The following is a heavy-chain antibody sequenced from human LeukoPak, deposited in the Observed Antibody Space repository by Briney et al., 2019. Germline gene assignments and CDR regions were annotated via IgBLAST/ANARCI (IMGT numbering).Heavy chain of an antibody. Sequence: PSETLSLTCTVSGGSISSGSYYWSWIRQPAGKGLEWIGRIYTSGSTNYNPSLKSRVTISVDTSKNQFSLKLSSVTAADTAVYYCARDRRCSGGSCYSRGRNYYYYYMDVWGQGTMVTVSS. CDR1: GGSISSGSYY. J-gene: IGHJ6*03. V-gene: IGHV4-61*02. CDR3: ARDRRCSGGSCYSRGRNYYYYYMDV. D-gene: IGHD2-15*01. CDR2: IYTSGST.